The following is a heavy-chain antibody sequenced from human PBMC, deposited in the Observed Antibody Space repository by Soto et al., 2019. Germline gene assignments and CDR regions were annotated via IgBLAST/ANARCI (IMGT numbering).Heavy chain of an antibody. CDR3: ARDWSFDY. V-gene: IGHV3-21*01. J-gene: IGHJ4*02. D-gene: IGHD3-3*01. CDR2: ISGRSDYI. Sequence: EVQLVESGGGLVKPGGSLRLSCAASGFTFSSYSMNWVRQAPGKGLVWVSSISGRSDYIYYADSVKGRFTISRDNAKNSLYLQMNSLRAEDTAVYYCARDWSFDYWGQGTLATVSS. CDR1: GFTFSSYS.